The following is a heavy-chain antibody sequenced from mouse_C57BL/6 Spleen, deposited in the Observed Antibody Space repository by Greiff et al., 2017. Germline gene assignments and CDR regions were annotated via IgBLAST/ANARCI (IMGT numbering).Heavy chain of an antibody. V-gene: IGHV1-15*01. CDR2: IDPETGGT. CDR3: TRNYGSSYWYFDV. D-gene: IGHD1-1*01. J-gene: IGHJ1*03. Sequence: VQLQQSGAELVRPGASVTLSCKASGYTFTDYEMHWVKQTPVHGLEWIGAIDPETGGTAYNQKFKGKAILTADKSSRTAYMELRSLTSEDSAVYYCTRNYGSSYWYFDVWGTGTTVTVSS. CDR1: GYTFTDYE.